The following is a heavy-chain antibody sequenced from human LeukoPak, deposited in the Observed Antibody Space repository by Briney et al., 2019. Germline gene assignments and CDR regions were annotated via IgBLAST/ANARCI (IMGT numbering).Heavy chain of an antibody. J-gene: IGHJ3*02. CDR1: GYTFTGYY. D-gene: IGHD1-26*01. Sequence: ASVKVSCEASGYTFTGYYMHWVRQAPGQGLEWMGWINPNSGGTNYAQKFQGRVTMTRDTSISTAYMELSRLRSDDTAVYYCAREVGATDAFDIWGQGTMVTVSS. V-gene: IGHV1-2*02. CDR3: AREVGATDAFDI. CDR2: INPNSGGT.